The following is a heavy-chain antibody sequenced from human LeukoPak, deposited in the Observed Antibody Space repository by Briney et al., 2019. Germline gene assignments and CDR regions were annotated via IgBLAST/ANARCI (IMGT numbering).Heavy chain of an antibody. Sequence: GGSLRLSCAASGFTFSSYEMNWVRQAPGKGLEWVSYISASGRTNYYADSVKGRFTISRDNAKNSLYLQMNSLRAEDTAVYYCAELGITMIGGVWGKGTTVTISS. V-gene: IGHV3-48*03. CDR3: AELGITMIGGV. CDR2: ISASGRTN. CDR1: GFTFSSYE. J-gene: IGHJ6*04. D-gene: IGHD3-10*02.